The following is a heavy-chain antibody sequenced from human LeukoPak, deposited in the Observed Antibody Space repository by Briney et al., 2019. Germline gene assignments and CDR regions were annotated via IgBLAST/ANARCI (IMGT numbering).Heavy chain of an antibody. CDR1: GYTLNELS. V-gene: IGHV1-24*01. CDR3: ATAPYYDVTGYPYYFED. J-gene: IGHJ4*02. CDR2: FDPEDAKT. Sequence: ASVKVSCKGSGYTLNELSLHWVRQIPGIGLEWMGGFDPEDAKTIYAQKFQGRVTMTEDTSTDTAYMKLSSLRFEDTAVYYCATAPYYDVTGYPYYFEDWGQGTLVTVSS. D-gene: IGHD3-22*01.